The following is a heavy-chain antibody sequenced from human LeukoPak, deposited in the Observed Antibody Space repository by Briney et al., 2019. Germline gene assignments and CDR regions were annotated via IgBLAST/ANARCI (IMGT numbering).Heavy chain of an antibody. CDR3: ARIAAGPYYYYGMDV. CDR2: INAGNGNT. J-gene: IGHJ6*02. V-gene: IGHV1-3*01. Sequence: GASVKVSCKASGYTFTSYAIHWVRQAPGQRLEWMGWINAGNGNTKYSQKFQGRVTITRDTSASTAYMELSSLRSEDTAVYYCARIAAGPYYYYGMDVWGQGTTVIVSS. D-gene: IGHD2-15*01. CDR1: GYTFTSYA.